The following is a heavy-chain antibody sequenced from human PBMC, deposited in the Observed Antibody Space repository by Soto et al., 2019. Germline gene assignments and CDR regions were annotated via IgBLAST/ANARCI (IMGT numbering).Heavy chain of an antibody. Sequence: QLQLQESGSGLVKPSQTLSLTCAVSGGSISSGGYSWSWIRQPTGKGLEWIGDIYHSGSTYYNPSLTSRVTISVDRSKNQFSLKLSSVTAADTAVYYCAAGGGLPRYYWGQGTLVTVSS. V-gene: IGHV4-30-2*01. D-gene: IGHD5-12*01. CDR3: AAGGGLPRYY. CDR1: GGSISSGGYS. CDR2: IYHSGST. J-gene: IGHJ4*02.